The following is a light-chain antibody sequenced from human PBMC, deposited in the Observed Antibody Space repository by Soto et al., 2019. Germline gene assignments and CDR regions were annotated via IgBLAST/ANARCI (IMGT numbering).Light chain of an antibody. CDR3: QQYNRYSLT. CDR1: QSISSW. Sequence: DIPMTQSPSTLSASVGDRVTITCRASQSISSWLAWYQQKPGKAPKLLIYDASSLESGVPSRFSGSGSDTEFTLTINNLQPDDFATYHCQQYNRYSLTFGGGTKGEIK. V-gene: IGKV1-5*01. J-gene: IGKJ4*01. CDR2: DAS.